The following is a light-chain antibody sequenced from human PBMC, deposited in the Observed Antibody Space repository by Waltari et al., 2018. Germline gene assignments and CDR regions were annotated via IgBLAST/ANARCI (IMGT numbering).Light chain of an antibody. V-gene: IGKV3-15*01. CDR2: GVS. CDR1: QSVSSN. J-gene: IGKJ2*01. Sequence: EIVMTQSPATLSLSPGERATLSCRASQSVSSNLARYQQKPGQAPRLLIYGVSIRVTGIPARFSGSGSGTEFTLTISSLQSEDFAVYYCQQYNNWPPYTFGQGTKLEI. CDR3: QQYNNWPPYT.